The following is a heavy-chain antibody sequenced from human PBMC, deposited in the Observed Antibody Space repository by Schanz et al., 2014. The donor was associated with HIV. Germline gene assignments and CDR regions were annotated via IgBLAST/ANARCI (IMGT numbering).Heavy chain of an antibody. CDR2: IIPVFGTA. V-gene: IGHV1-69*06. D-gene: IGHD2-15*01. Sequence: QVQLVQSGAEVKKPGSSVKVSCKASGGTFSSYGISWVRQAPGQGLEWMGGIIPVFGTANYAQKFQGRVTITADKSTSTAYMELSSLRSEDTAVYYCARDTSPPGGGGSCYSGCWFDPWGQGTLVTVSS. CDR3: ARDTSPPGGGGSCYSGCWFDP. CDR1: GGTFSSYG. J-gene: IGHJ5*02.